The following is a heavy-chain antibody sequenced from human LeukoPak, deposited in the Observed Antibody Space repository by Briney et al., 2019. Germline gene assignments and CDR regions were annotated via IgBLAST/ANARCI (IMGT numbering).Heavy chain of an antibody. V-gene: IGHV3-23*01. CDR3: ARILTTGTTVSY. Sequence: PGGSLRLSCAVSGFTFSSHAMTWVRQAPGKGLQWVSSISISGDSTYYADSVKGRFTISRDNAKNSLYLQMNSLRADDTAVYYCARILTTGTTVSYWGQGTLVTVSS. CDR2: ISISGDST. J-gene: IGHJ4*02. CDR1: GFTFSSHA. D-gene: IGHD1-1*01.